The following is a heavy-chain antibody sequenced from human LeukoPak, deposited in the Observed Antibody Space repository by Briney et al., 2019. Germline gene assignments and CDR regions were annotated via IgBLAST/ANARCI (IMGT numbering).Heavy chain of an antibody. CDR3: AVMGTASFDY. D-gene: IGHD1-1*01. J-gene: IGHJ4*02. Sequence: GGSLRLSCAASGFTFSSYAMSWVRQAPGKGLEWVSYISSSGSTIYYADSVKGRFTISRDNAKNSLYLQMNSLRAEDTAVYYCAVMGTASFDYWGQGTLVTVSS. CDR1: GFTFSSYA. CDR2: ISSSGSTI. V-gene: IGHV3-48*04.